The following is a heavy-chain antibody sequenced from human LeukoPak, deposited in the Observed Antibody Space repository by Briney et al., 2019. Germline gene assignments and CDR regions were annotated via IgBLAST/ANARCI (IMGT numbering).Heavy chain of an antibody. D-gene: IGHD6-19*01. V-gene: IGHV3-33*06. J-gene: IGHJ4*02. Sequence: PGGSLRLSCAASGFTFSSYGMHWVRQAPGKGLEWVAVIWYDGSNKYYADSVKGRFTISRDNSKNTLYLQMNSLRAEDTAVYYCAKEGIAVAGTDFDYWGQGTLVTVSS. CDR1: GFTFSSYG. CDR3: AKEGIAVAGTDFDY. CDR2: IWYDGSNK.